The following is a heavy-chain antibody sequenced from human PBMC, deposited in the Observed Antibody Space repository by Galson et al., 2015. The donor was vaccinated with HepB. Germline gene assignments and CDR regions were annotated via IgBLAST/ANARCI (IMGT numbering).Heavy chain of an antibody. CDR3: ARVGTYYYTSGTRGAMDV. CDR1: GYSFTNYG. Sequence: SVKVSCKASGYSFTNYGITWVRQAPGQGLECMGWISAYKGNTDYAQMFQDRVTMTTDTSTSSAYMELRSLRSDDTAVYYCARVGTYYYTSGTRGAMDVWGQGTTVTVSS. D-gene: IGHD3-3*01. CDR2: ISAYKGNT. J-gene: IGHJ6*02. V-gene: IGHV1-18*01.